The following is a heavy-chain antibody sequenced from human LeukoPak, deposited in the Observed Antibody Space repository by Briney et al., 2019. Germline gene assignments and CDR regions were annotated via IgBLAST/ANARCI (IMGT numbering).Heavy chain of an antibody. Sequence: ASVKVSCKASGYTFTGYYIHWVRQAPGQGLEWMGLMNLNSGDTTYAQKFRGRVTMTRDTSISTVYMELNRLRSDETAVYYCARDSLSGSSDYWGQGTLVTVSS. J-gene: IGHJ4*02. CDR1: GYTFTGYY. V-gene: IGHV1-2*02. CDR3: ARDSLSGSSDY. D-gene: IGHD1-26*01. CDR2: MNLNSGDT.